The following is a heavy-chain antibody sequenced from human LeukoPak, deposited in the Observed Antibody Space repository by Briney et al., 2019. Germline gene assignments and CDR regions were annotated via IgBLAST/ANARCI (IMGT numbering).Heavy chain of an antibody. CDR3: ARGPYSYDSSGAFDI. CDR1: DGSISSYF. Sequence: IPSETLSLTCTVSDGSISSYFWSWIRQPAGKGLEWIGRISSSGSTNYNPSLKSRVTISVDTSKNQFSLKLSSVTAADTAVYFCARGPYSYDSSGAFDIWGQGTMVTVSS. CDR2: ISSSGST. J-gene: IGHJ3*02. D-gene: IGHD3-22*01. V-gene: IGHV4-4*07.